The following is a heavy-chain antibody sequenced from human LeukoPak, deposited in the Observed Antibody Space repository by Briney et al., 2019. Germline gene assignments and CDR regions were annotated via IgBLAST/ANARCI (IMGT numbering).Heavy chain of an antibody. CDR2: IRYDGSNK. V-gene: IGHV3-30*02. D-gene: IGHD2-2*01. CDR1: GFTFSSYG. CDR3: ARQQGSAYCSSTSCYHGYFDY. Sequence: GGSLRLSCAASGFTFSSYGMHWVRQAPGKGLEWVAFIRYDGSNKYYADSVKGRFTISRVNSKNTLYLQMNSLRAEDTAVYYCARQQGSAYCSSTSCYHGYFDYWGQGTLVTVSS. J-gene: IGHJ4*02.